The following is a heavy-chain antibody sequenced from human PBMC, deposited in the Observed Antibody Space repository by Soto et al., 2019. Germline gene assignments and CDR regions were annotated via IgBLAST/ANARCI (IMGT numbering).Heavy chain of an antibody. D-gene: IGHD1-26*01. J-gene: IGHJ5*02. CDR3: ARDAIVGATHNWFDP. V-gene: IGHV1-69*13. CDR1: GGTFSSYA. CDR2: IIPIFGTA. Sequence: AASVKVSCKASGGTFSSYAISWVRQAPGQGLEWMGGIIPIFGTANYAQKSQGRVTITADESTSTAYMELSSLRSEDTAVYYCARDAIVGATHNWFDPWGQGTLGTVS.